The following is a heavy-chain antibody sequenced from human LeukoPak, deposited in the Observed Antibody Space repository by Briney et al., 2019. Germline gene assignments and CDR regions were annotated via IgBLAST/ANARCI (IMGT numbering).Heavy chain of an antibody. J-gene: IGHJ4*02. CDR3: AKSSYYDSSGYYREYYFDY. CDR1: GFTFSSYG. Sequence: PGGSLRLSCAASGFTFSSYGMHWVRQAPGKGLEWVAVIWYDGSNKYYADSVKGRFTISRDNSKNTLYLQMSSLRAGDTAVYYCAKSSYYDSSGYYREYYFDYWGQGTLVTVSS. D-gene: IGHD3-22*01. V-gene: IGHV3-33*06. CDR2: IWYDGSNK.